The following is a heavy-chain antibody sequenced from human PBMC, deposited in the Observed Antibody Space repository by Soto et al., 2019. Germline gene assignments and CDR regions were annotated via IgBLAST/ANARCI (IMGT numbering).Heavy chain of an antibody. Sequence: LRLSCAASGFTFSSYAMSWVRQAPGKGLEWVSVISGSGGSTYYADSVKGRFTISRDNSKNTVYLQMNSLGAEDTAVYYCAKPNLYCSSTSCYDYWGQGTLVTVSS. CDR2: ISGSGGST. V-gene: IGHV3-23*01. J-gene: IGHJ4*02. CDR1: GFTFSSYA. CDR3: AKPNLYCSSTSCYDY. D-gene: IGHD2-2*01.